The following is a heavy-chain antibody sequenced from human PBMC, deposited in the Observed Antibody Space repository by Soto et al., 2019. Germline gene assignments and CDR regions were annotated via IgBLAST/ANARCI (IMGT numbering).Heavy chain of an antibody. CDR2: ISTYNGDT. CDR1: GYTFTRSG. J-gene: IGHJ6*02. CDR3: AREGVAPYYYYGMDV. D-gene: IGHD5-12*01. V-gene: IGHV1-18*01. Sequence: QVQLVQSGAEVKKPGASVKVPCKASGYTFTRSGISWVRQAPGQGLEWMGWISTYNGDTNYAQTFQGRVTMTTDTSTSTVYMELRSLRSDDTAVYYCAREGVAPYYYYGMDVWGQGTPVTVSS.